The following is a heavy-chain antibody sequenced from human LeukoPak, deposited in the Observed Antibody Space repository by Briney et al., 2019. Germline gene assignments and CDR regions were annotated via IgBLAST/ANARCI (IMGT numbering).Heavy chain of an antibody. CDR1: GYTFTGYY. V-gene: IGHV1-2*02. CDR3: ARRLGEPSSMDV. D-gene: IGHD3-10*01. CDR2: INPNSGGT. Sequence: SVKVSCKAFGYTFTGYYMHWVRQAPGQGLEWMGWINPNSGGTNYAQKFQGRVTTTRDTSISTAYMELSRLRSDDTAVYYCARRLGEPSSMDVWGQGTTVTVSS. J-gene: IGHJ6*02.